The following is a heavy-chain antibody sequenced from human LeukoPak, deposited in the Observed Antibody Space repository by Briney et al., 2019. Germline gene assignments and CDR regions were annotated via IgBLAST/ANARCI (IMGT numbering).Heavy chain of an antibody. D-gene: IGHD3-10*01. V-gene: IGHV3-21*01. J-gene: IGHJ4*02. CDR3: AREWFGELLDGY. CDR2: ISGSSSYI. Sequence: PGRSLRLSCAASGFTFSSYSMNWVRQAPGKGLVWVSSISGSSSYIYYADAVKGRFTISRDNAKNSLYLQMNSLRAEDTAVYYCAREWFGELLDGYWGQGTLVTVSS. CDR1: GFTFSSYS.